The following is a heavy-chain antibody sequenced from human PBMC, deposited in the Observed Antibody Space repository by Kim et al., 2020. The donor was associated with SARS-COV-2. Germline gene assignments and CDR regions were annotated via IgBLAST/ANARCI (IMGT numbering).Heavy chain of an antibody. CDR3: ARLYYYDSSGYSYYFDY. V-gene: IGHV3-48*03. Sequence: VKGRFTISRDNAKNSLYLQMNSLRAEDTAVYYCARLYYYDSSGYSYYFDYWGQGTLVTVSS. D-gene: IGHD3-22*01. J-gene: IGHJ4*02.